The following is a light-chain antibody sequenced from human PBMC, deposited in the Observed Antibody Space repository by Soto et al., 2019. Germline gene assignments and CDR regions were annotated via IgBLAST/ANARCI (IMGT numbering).Light chain of an antibody. CDR3: QQLTDWPPQWT. CDR2: DAS. CDR1: QSISSY. J-gene: IGKJ1*01. Sequence: EIVFTQSPGTLSLPPGERATLSCRARQSISSYLAWYQQKPGQAPRLLIYDASSRATGIPARFSGSGSGTDFTLTISSLEPEDFAVYYCQQLTDWPPQWTFGQGTKVDIK. V-gene: IGKV3-11*01.